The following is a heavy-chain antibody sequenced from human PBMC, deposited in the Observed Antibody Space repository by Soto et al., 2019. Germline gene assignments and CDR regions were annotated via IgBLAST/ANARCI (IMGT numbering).Heavy chain of an antibody. J-gene: IGHJ6*02. CDR2: ISAFNGNT. CDR3: AVIPTAIPPYYYGMGV. V-gene: IGHV1-18*01. D-gene: IGHD2-21*02. CDR1: GYTFTSYA. Sequence: ASVKVSCKASGYTFTSYAISWVRQAPGQGLEWMGWISAFNGNTNYAHKLQGRVTMTTDTPTNTTYMELRSLRSDDTAVYYCAVIPTAIPPYYYGMGVWGQGTTVTVSS.